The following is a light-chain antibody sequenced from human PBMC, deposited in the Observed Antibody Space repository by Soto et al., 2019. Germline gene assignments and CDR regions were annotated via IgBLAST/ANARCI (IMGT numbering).Light chain of an antibody. CDR2: DAS. V-gene: IGKV3-11*01. CDR3: QQRSNWALT. CDR1: QSVSSY. Sequence: EIVLTQSPATLSLSPGERATLSCRASQSVSSYLAWYQQKPGQAPRLLIYDASNRATCIPARFSGSGSGTDFTLTISSLAPEDFAVYYCQQRSNWALTFGGGTKVEIK. J-gene: IGKJ4*01.